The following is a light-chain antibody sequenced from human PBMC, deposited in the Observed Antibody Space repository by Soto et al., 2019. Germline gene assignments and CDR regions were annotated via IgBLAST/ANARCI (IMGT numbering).Light chain of an antibody. CDR1: SSDIGADDF. J-gene: IGLJ2*01. CDR2: EVT. V-gene: IGLV2-14*01. CDR3: SSYRRTIFPHVV. Sequence: QSALTQPASVSGSPGQSITISCTGTSSDIGADDFVSWYQHHPDNTPKLIIFEVTYRPSGISHRFSASKSGNTASLTISGLEPEDEAIYYCSSYRRTIFPHVVFGGGTKLTVL.